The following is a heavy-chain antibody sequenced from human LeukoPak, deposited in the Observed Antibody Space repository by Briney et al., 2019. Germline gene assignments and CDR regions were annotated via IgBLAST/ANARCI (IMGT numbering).Heavy chain of an antibody. V-gene: IGHV3-23*01. CDR1: AFTFSSNA. J-gene: IGHJ4*02. Sequence: GGSMRLACAASAFTFSSNAMGWVRQAPGKVLEWVSAISDSGGSTYYTDSVKGRFTISTDNSKTTLYLQMNSLRAEDTAVYSCAKAHGSVTLAIFDYLGQGTLVTVSS. CDR2: ISDSGGST. CDR3: AKAHGSVTLAIFDY. D-gene: IGHD6-25*01.